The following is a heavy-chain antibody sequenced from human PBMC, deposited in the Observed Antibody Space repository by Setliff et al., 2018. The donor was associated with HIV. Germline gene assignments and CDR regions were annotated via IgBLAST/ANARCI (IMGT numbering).Heavy chain of an antibody. J-gene: IGHJ4*02. D-gene: IGHD6-13*01. V-gene: IGHV3-23*01. CDR3: AREDSSWYGSLDY. Sequence: GGSLRLSCAASGFMFTSYAMTWVRQAPGKGLEWVSTIRGSGDTTHYADFVKGRFTISRDNSENTLYLQMNSLRAEDIAVYYCAREDSSWYGSLDYWGQGTLVTVSS. CDR1: GFMFTSYA. CDR2: IRGSGDTT.